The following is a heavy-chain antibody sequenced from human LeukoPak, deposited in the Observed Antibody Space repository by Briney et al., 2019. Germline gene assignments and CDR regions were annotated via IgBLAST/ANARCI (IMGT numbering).Heavy chain of an antibody. V-gene: IGHV3-30*02. CDR1: GFVFDDYD. CDR2: IRSDGYHT. J-gene: IGHJ4*02. D-gene: IGHD1-26*01. CDR3: AKPSGSGVDY. Sequence: GGSLRLSCGASGFVFDDYDMHWVRQAPGKGLEWVAFIRSDGYHTYYTDSVKGRFIITRDNFNNTLYLQMNSLRLEDMAVYYCAKPSGSGVDYWGRGSRVTVSS.